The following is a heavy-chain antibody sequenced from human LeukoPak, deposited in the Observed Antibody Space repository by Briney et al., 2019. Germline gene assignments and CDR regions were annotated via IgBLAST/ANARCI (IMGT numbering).Heavy chain of an antibody. D-gene: IGHD6-13*01. Sequence: ASVKVSCKASGYTFTGYYMHWVRQAPGQGLEWMGWINPNSGGTNYAQKFQGRVTMTGDTSISTAYMELSRLRSDDTAVYYCAKAAAGSQHSYYYYYYLDVWGTGTTVTISS. CDR3: AKAAAGSQHSYYYYYYLDV. CDR1: GYTFTGYY. CDR2: INPNSGGT. V-gene: IGHV1-2*02. J-gene: IGHJ6*03.